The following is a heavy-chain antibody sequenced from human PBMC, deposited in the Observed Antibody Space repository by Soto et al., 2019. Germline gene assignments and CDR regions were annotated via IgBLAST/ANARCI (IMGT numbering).Heavy chain of an antibody. CDR3: ARGPVTPIRNYYYYYGMDV. J-gene: IGHJ6*02. Sequence: GGSVKVSCKASGYTFTSYDINWVRQATGQGLEWMGWMNPNSGNTGYAQKFQGRVTTTRNTSISTAYMELSSLRSEDTAVYYCARGPVTPIRNYYYYYGMDVWGQGTTVTVSS. V-gene: IGHV1-8*01. D-gene: IGHD4-17*01. CDR2: MNPNSGNT. CDR1: GYTFTSYD.